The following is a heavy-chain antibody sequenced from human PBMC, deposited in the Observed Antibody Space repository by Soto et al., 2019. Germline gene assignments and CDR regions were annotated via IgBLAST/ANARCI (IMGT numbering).Heavy chain of an antibody. V-gene: IGHV4-34*01. D-gene: IGHD6-13*01. Sequence: SETLSLTCAVYGGSFSGYSRSWIRQPPGKGLEWIGEINHSGSTNYNPYFKTRVTISVDTSKNRFSLKLSSVTAADTAVYYCARGRKVDSSTWFVDWGQGTLVTVSS. CDR3: ARGRKVDSSTWFVD. J-gene: IGHJ4*02. CDR2: INHSGST. CDR1: GGSFSGYS.